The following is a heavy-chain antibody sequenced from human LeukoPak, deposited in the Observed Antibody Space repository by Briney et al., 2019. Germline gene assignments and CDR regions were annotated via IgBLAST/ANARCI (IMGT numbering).Heavy chain of an antibody. Sequence: GASVKVSCKASAYNLTSHYIHWVRQAPGQGLKWMGIMNPNGDITTYAQRFQGRITMTRDTSTTTVSMELSSLRSEDTAVYYCARDGGYYDSSGYYYNDGFDIWGQGTMVTVFS. D-gene: IGHD3-22*01. CDR2: MNPNGDIT. CDR1: AYNLTSHY. CDR3: ARDGGYYDSSGYYYNDGFDI. V-gene: IGHV1-46*01. J-gene: IGHJ3*02.